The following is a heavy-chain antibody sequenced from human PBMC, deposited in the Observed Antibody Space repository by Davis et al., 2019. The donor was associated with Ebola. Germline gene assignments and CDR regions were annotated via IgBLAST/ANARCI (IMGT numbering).Heavy chain of an antibody. CDR3: ARVSGHSSGYYPIDY. CDR2: IYYSGST. D-gene: IGHD3-22*01. J-gene: IGHJ4*02. V-gene: IGHV4-31*02. Sequence: SWTRQHPGKGLEWIGYIYYSGSTYYNPSLKSRVTISVDTSKNQFSLKLSSLTAADTAVYYCARVSGHSSGYYPIDYWGQGTLVTVSS.